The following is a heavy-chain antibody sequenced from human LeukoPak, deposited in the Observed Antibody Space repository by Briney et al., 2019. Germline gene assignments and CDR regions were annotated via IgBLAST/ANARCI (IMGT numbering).Heavy chain of an antibody. D-gene: IGHD5-18*01. J-gene: IGHJ4*02. CDR3: ARVVEYSYDY. V-gene: IGHV4-39*07. Sequence: SETLSLTCTVSGGSISSYYWSWIRQPPGKGLEWIGSIYYSGSTYYNPSLKSRVTISVDTSKNQFSLKLSSVTAADTAVYYCARVVEYSYDYWGQGTLVTVSS. CDR1: GGSISSYY. CDR2: IYYSGST.